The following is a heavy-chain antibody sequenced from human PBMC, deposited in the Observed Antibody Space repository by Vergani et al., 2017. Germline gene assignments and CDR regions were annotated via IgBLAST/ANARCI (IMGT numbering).Heavy chain of an antibody. CDR2: ISSSSSTI. J-gene: IGHJ6*02. CDR1: GFTFSSYW. V-gene: IGHV3-48*01. Sequence: EVHLEESGGGLVQPGGSLRLSCAASGFTFSSYWMSWVRQAPGKGLEWVSYISSSSSTIYYADSVKGRFTISRDNAKNSLYLQMNSLRAEDTAVYYCAGDSWPYELLGYYYYYGMDVWGQGTTVTVSS. D-gene: IGHD2-8*02. CDR3: AGDSWPYELLGYYYYYGMDV.